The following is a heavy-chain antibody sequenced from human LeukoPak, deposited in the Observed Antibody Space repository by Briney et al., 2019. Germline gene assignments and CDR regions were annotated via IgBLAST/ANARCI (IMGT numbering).Heavy chain of an antibody. Sequence: SETLSLTCAVYGGSFSGYYWSWIRQPPGKGLEWIGEINHSGSTNYNPSLKSRVTISVDTSKNQFSLKLSSVTAADTAVYYCARDSPYTYYYDSSGYPTLTYYYGMDVWGQGTTVTVSS. CDR2: INHSGST. CDR1: GGSFSGYY. CDR3: ARDSPYTYYYDSSGYPTLTYYYGMDV. D-gene: IGHD3-22*01. J-gene: IGHJ6*02. V-gene: IGHV4-34*01.